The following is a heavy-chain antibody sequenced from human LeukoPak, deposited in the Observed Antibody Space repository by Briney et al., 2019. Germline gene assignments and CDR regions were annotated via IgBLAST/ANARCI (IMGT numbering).Heavy chain of an antibody. CDR2: IRSRVNAYAT. J-gene: IGHJ4*02. CDR3: ARHGTTVTTSI. D-gene: IGHD4-17*01. V-gene: IGHV3-73*01. Sequence: GGSLRLSCAAPGFTLSGSAMRWVRQASGKRLEWVGRIRSRVNAYATSYAASVKGRFTISRDDSKNTAYLEMNSLKTEDTAVYYCARHGTTVTTSIWGQGTLVTVSS. CDR1: GFTLSGSA.